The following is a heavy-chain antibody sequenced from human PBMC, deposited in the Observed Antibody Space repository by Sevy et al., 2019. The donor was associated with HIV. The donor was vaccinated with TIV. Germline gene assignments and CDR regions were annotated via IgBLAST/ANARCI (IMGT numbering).Heavy chain of an antibody. CDR2: MISKIDGGTI. J-gene: IGHJ3*02. Sequence: GGSLRLSCAASGFTFSIIYMNWVRQSPGKGLEWVGRMISKIDGGTIDYGAPVKDSFTMSRGDLKSILYLQMTSLKAYVTAVYYCTPVGFPHWGSEAFDIWGQGTMVTVSS. CDR1: GFTFSIIY. CDR3: TPVGFPHWGSEAFDI. V-gene: IGHV3-15*01. D-gene: IGHD3-16*01.